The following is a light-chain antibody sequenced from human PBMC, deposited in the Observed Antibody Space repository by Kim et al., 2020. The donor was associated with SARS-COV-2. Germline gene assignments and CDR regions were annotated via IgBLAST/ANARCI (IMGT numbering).Light chain of an antibody. J-gene: IGKJ4*01. CDR1: QSVSCSF. Sequence: SPGARPSLSCSASQSVSCSFLACYPQTPRPAPRLLISGASSSATGIPDSFSGSVSRTDFTLPICTLEPEYFSVYYCQLYRSSPLTFGGGTKVEIK. CDR3: QLYRSSPLT. CDR2: GAS. V-gene: IGKV3-20*01.